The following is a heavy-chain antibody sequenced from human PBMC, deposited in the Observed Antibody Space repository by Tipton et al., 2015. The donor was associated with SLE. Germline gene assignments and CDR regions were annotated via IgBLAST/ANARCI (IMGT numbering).Heavy chain of an antibody. CDR2: IYYSGST. D-gene: IGHD2-21*02. V-gene: IGHV4-31*03. Sequence: TLSLTCTVSGGSISSGSYYWSWIRQHPGKGLEWIGYIYYSGSTYYNPSLKSRVTISIDTSKNQFSLKLSSVTAADTAVYYCARDLGDWGDYWGQGTLVTVSS. CDR3: ARDLGDWGDY. CDR1: GGSISSGSYY. J-gene: IGHJ4*02.